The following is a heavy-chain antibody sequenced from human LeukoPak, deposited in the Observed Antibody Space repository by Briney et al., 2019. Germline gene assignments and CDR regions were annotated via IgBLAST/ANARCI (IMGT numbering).Heavy chain of an antibody. D-gene: IGHD5/OR15-5a*01. V-gene: IGHV4-39*01. CDR2: IYHSGIT. CDR3: ATLVSTRYYFDY. CDR1: GDSISSSSYY. J-gene: IGHJ4*02. Sequence: SETLSLTCTVSGDSISSSSYYWGWIRQPPGKGLGWIGNIYHSGITYYNHFNSSLKSRVTISIDTSKNQFSLRLTSVTAADTAVYFCATLVSTRYYFDYWGQGTLVTVSS.